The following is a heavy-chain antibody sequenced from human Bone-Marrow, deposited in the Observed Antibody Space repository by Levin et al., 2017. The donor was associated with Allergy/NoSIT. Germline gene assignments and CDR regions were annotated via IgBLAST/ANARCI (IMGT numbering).Heavy chain of an antibody. CDR3: ARARGGLRFLAWPYYFDS. D-gene: IGHD3-3*01. V-gene: IGHV4-59*01. Sequence: SETLSLTCSVSGDSISSYYWSWIRQTPGKGLEWIGYMSHSGNAKYNPSLKSRVAISIDTSKNQFSLNVTSVIPADAAVYYCARARGGLRFLAWPYYFDSWGQGTLVTVSS. CDR2: MSHSGNA. CDR1: GDSISSYY. J-gene: IGHJ4*02.